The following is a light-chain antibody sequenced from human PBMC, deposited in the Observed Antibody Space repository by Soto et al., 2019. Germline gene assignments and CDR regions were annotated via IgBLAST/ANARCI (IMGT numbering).Light chain of an antibody. CDR3: KQYGSSPPYT. CDR1: QSVSSSY. V-gene: IGKV3-20*01. J-gene: IGKJ2*01. Sequence: EIVLTQSPGTLSLSPGERATLSCRASQSVSSSYLAWYQQKPGQAPRLLIYGASSRATGIPDRFSGSGSGTVFTLTISRLEPEDVAVYYWKQYGSSPPYTCGEGTKMEIK. CDR2: GAS.